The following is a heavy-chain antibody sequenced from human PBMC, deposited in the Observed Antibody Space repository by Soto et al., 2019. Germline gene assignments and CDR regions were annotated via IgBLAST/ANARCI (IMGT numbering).Heavy chain of an antibody. CDR3: ARDFRGDGWYDYYCGMDV. Sequence: QVQLVQSGAEVKKPGSSVKVSCKASGGTFSSYAISWVRQAPGQGLEWMGGIIPIFGTANYAQKFQGRVTITADESTSTAYMELSSLRSEDTAVYYCARDFRGDGWYDYYCGMDVWGQGTTVTVSS. CDR1: GGTFSSYA. V-gene: IGHV1-69*01. D-gene: IGHD6-19*01. J-gene: IGHJ6*02. CDR2: IIPIFGTA.